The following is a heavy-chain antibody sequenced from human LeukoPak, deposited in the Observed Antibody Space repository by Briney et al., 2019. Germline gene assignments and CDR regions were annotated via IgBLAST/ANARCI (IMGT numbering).Heavy chain of an antibody. J-gene: IGHJ4*02. D-gene: IGHD3-16*02. CDR1: GGSFCGYY. Sequence: SETLSLTCAVYGGSFCGYYWSWIRHPPGKGLEWIWEINHRGSTNYKPSLKSRVTISVDTSKNQFSLKLSSVTAADTAVYYCAREAGYVWGSYRYTAYFDYWGQGTLVTVSS. CDR2: INHRGST. CDR3: AREAGYVWGSYRYTAYFDY. V-gene: IGHV4-34*01.